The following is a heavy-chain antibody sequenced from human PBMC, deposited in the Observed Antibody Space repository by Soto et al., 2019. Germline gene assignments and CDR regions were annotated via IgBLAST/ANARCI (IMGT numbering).Heavy chain of an antibody. J-gene: IGHJ4*02. Sequence: EVQLVESGGGLVQPGGSQRLSCAASGFTFSSYWMHWVRQAPGKGLVWVSRINSDGSTTSYADSVKGRLTISRDNAKNTLYLQMNSLTAEDTALYYCARVAHGMYYFDYWGQGALVTVSS. D-gene: IGHD1-26*01. CDR3: ARVAHGMYYFDY. CDR2: INSDGSTT. V-gene: IGHV3-74*01. CDR1: GFTFSSYW.